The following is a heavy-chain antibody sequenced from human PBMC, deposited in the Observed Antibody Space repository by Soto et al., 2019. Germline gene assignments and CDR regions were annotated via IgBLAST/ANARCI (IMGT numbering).Heavy chain of an antibody. J-gene: IGHJ4*02. D-gene: IGHD4-17*01. CDR3: AKTVSMTIRDGFDH. CDR1: GFTFSSYA. V-gene: IGHV3-23*01. CDR2: ISGSGSNP. Sequence: EVQVLESGGGLVQPGGSLRLSCAASGFTFSSYAMSWVRQAPGQGLDWVSAISGSGSNPYYPDSVKGPFTISRDTSKNTLYLQMNSLGAEDTALYYCAKTVSMTIRDGFDHWGQGTLVTVSS.